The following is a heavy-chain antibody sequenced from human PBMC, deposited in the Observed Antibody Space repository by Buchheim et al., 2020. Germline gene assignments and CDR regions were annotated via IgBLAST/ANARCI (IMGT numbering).Heavy chain of an antibody. CDR1: GFTFSSYA. CDR2: ISYDGSNK. J-gene: IGHJ6*02. Sequence: QVQLVESGGGVVQPGRSLRLSCAASGFTFSSYAMHWVRQAPGKGLEWVAVISYDGSNKYYADSVKGRFTISRDNSKNTLYLQMNSLRAEDTAVYYCARGSSGYLVGTDVWGQGTT. V-gene: IGHV3-30*04. CDR3: ARGSSGYLVGTDV. D-gene: IGHD3-22*01.